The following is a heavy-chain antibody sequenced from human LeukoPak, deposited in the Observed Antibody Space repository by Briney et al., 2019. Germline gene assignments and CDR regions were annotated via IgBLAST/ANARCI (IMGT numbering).Heavy chain of an antibody. CDR1: GFTFSSYA. J-gene: IGHJ4*02. Sequence: AGGSLRLSCAASGFTFSSYAMSWVRQAPGKGLEWVSAISGSGGSTYYADSVKGRFTISRDSSKNTLYLRMNSLRAEDTAVYYCAKDRVSGLGYYGSGSPRYWGQGTLVTVSS. CDR2: ISGSGGST. CDR3: AKDRVSGLGYYGSGSPRY. D-gene: IGHD3-10*01. V-gene: IGHV3-23*01.